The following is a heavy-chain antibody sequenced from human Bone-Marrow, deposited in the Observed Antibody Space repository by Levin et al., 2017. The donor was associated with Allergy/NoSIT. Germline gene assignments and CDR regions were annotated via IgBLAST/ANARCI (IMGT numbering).Heavy chain of an antibody. J-gene: IGHJ4*02. Sequence: PGGSLRLSCAASGFTFSDYYMNWIRQAPGKGLEWVSYISSSGGYTNYADSVKGRFTISRDNAKNSLYLQMDSLRAEEAAVYYCGGAVVGTAFDYWGQGTLVTVSS. CDR3: GGAVVGTAFDY. CDR1: GFTFSDYY. CDR2: ISSSGGYT. V-gene: IGHV3-11*03. D-gene: IGHD6-19*01.